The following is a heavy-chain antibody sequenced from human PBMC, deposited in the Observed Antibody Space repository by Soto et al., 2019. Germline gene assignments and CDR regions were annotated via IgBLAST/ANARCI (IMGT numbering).Heavy chain of an antibody. Sequence: QVQLQQWGAGLLKPSETLSLNCAVTGGSLSGYYWSWIRHPPGKGLEWIGEVKDGGLTNYSPSLRARATRSTATSNSQFSLRMNSVTAADTGVYYCARVQEGGVATHWDQSSLVTVSS. CDR2: VKDGGLT. V-gene: IGHV4-34*01. CDR3: ARVQEGGVATH. J-gene: IGHJ4*02. D-gene: IGHD5-12*01. CDR1: GGSLSGYY.